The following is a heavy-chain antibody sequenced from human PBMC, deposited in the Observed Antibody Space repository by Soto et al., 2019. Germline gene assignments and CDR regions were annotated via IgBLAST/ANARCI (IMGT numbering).Heavy chain of an antibody. V-gene: IGHV1-46*01. CDR3: ARADYDVCGACGSFYYGLDV. CDR1: GAFFTTYY. J-gene: IGHJ6*02. CDR2: INPSGGST. D-gene: IGHD3-3*01. Sequence: QVQLVQSGAEVKKPGASVQLSCKASGAFFTTYYMHWVRQAPGQGLEWMGVINPSGGSTIYAQKFQGRVTMTKGMPTRTVYMELSSLRSDDTAVYYCARADYDVCGACGSFYYGLDVWGQGTTVTVSS.